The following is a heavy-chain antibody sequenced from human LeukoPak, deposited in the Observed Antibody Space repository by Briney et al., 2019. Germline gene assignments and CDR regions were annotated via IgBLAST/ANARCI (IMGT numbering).Heavy chain of an antibody. CDR3: ARAERQWLATRFGY. Sequence: PGGSLRLSCAASGFTFSSYAMSWVRQAPGKGLEWVSVISGSGESTYCADSVKGQFTISRDNSKNTLYLQLNSLRADDTAVYYCARAERQWLATRFGYWGQGTLVTVPS. V-gene: IGHV3-23*01. CDR2: ISGSGEST. CDR1: GFTFSSYA. J-gene: IGHJ4*02. D-gene: IGHD6-19*01.